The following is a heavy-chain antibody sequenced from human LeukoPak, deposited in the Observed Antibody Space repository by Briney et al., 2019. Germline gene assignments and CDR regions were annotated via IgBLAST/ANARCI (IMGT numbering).Heavy chain of an antibody. CDR2: IYSGDGT. D-gene: IGHD1-14*01. CDR3: TKSGPPDPY. J-gene: IGHJ3*01. CDR1: GLSVSSND. V-gene: IGHV3-53*01. Sequence: GESLKISCAASGLSVSSNDMSWVRQAPGKGLEWVSFIYSGDGTYYADSVKGRFTISRDNSKNTLYLQMNSLRAEDTAMYYCTKSGPPDPYWGQGTMVTVSS.